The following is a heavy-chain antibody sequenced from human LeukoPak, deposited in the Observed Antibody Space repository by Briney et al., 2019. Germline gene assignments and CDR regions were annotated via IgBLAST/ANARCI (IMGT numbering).Heavy chain of an antibody. V-gene: IGHV4-59*01. CDR2: IYYSGST. J-gene: IGHJ6*03. CDR1: GGSFSGYY. CDR3: ARGERSYYYDSSGYYYYYYYMDV. D-gene: IGHD3-22*01. Sequence: PSETLSLTCAVYGGSFSGYYWSWIRQPPGKGLEWIGYIYYSGSTNYNPSLKSRVTISVDTSKNQFSLKLSSVTAADTAVYYCARGERSYYYDSSGYYYYYYYMDVWGKGTTVTVSS.